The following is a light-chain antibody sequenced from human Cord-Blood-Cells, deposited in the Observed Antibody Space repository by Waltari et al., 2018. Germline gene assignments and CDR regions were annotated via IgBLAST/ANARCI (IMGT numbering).Light chain of an antibody. J-gene: IGKJ4*01. CDR3: QQSYSTPPT. CDR1: QSISSY. Sequence: IQMTQSPSSLSASVGDRVTITCRASQSISSYLNWYQQKPGKAPKLLIYAASSLQSGVPSRFSGSGSGTDFTLTISSLQPEDFATYYCQQSYSTPPTFGGGTKVGIK. V-gene: IGKV1-39*01. CDR2: AAS.